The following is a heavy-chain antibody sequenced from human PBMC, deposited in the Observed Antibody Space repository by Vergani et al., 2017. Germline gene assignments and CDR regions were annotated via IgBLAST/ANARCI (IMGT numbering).Heavy chain of an antibody. CDR1: GGSISSGGYS. CDR2: IYHSGST. J-gene: IGHJ6*03. CDR3: ARDDRRYYYMDV. V-gene: IGHV4-30-2*01. Sequence: QVQLQQWGAGLLKPSETLSLTCAVYGGSISSGGYSWSWIRQPPGKGLEWIGYIYHSGSTYYNPSLKSRVTISVDRSKNQFSLKLSSVTAADTAVYYCARDDRRYYYMDVWGKGTTVTVSS.